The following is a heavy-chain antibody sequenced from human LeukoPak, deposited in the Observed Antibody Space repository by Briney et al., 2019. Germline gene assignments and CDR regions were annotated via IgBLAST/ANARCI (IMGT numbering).Heavy chain of an antibody. CDR3: ARITYYYDSSGYYSGYYFDY. CDR1: GGSISSSSYY. D-gene: IGHD3-22*01. Sequence: PSETLSLTCTVSGGSISSSSYYWAWIRQPSGKGLEWIGRIYTSGSTNYNPSLKSRVTMSVDTSKNQFSLKLSSVTAADTAVYYCARITYYYDSSGYYSGYYFDYWGQGTLVTVSS. J-gene: IGHJ4*02. CDR2: IYTSGST. V-gene: IGHV4-39*07.